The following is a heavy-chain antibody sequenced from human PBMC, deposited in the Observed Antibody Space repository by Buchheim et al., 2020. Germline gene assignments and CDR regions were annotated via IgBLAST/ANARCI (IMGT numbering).Heavy chain of an antibody. CDR1: GDSISGTTYY. D-gene: IGHD3-10*01. CDR2: IYYSGST. V-gene: IGHV4-39*01. Sequence: QLQLQESGPGLVKPSETLSLTCSVSGDSISGTTYYWGWIRQPPGKGLEWIGTIYYSGSTHYNPSLKRRDTISLATFQKQFSLRLRSVTAADTAIYYCARSRLWFGESFAFDPWGQGTL. J-gene: IGHJ5*02. CDR3: ARSRLWFGESFAFDP.